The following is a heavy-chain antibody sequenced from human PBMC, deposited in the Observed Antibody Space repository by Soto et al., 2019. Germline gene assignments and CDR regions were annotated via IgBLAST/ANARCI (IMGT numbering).Heavy chain of an antibody. Sequence: QVQLQQSGAGLLKPSETLSLTCAVYGESFSGYIWTWIRQTPGKGLQWIGQINHSGSASYNPSLKRRVTTSVHTSNSQFSLELSSVTAADTAVYYCARGLITARHYSGGWYYFDSWGQGTQVTVSS. CDR2: INHSGSA. CDR3: ARGLITARHYSGGWYYFDS. CDR1: GESFSGYI. D-gene: IGHD6-19*01. V-gene: IGHV4-34*01. J-gene: IGHJ4*02.